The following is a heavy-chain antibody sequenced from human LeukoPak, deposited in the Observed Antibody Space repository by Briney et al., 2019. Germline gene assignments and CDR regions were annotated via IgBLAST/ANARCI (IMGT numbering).Heavy chain of an antibody. D-gene: IGHD3-10*01. V-gene: IGHV1-2*06. CDR1: GYTFTGYY. CDR2: INPNSGGT. J-gene: IGHJ4*02. Sequence: ASVKVSCKASGYTFTGYYMHWVRQAPGQGLEWMGRINPNSGGTNYAQKFQGRVTMTRDTSISTAYMELSRLRSDDTAVYYCASDYGSGTPWDYRGQGTLVTVSS. CDR3: ASDYGSGTPWDY.